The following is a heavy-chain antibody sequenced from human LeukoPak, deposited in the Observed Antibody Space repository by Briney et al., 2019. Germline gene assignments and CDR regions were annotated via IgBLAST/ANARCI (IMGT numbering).Heavy chain of an antibody. V-gene: IGHV4-4*09. CDR1: GGSISSYY. J-gene: IGHJ6*03. CDR3: ARRAKGYYYDSSGYPAGYMDV. CDR2: IYTSWST. Sequence: SETLSLTCTVSGGSISSYYWSWIRQPPGKGLEWIGYIYTSWSTNYNPSLKSRVTISVDTSKNQFSLKLSSVTAADTAVYYCARRAKGYYYDSSGYPAGYMDVWGKGTAVTVSS. D-gene: IGHD3-22*01.